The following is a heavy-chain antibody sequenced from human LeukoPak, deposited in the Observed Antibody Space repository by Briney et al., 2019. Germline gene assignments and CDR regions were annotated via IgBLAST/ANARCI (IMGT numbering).Heavy chain of an antibody. V-gene: IGHV3-48*03. J-gene: IGHJ4*02. D-gene: IGHD3-10*01. Sequence: GGSLRLSCAASGFTFSSYEMSWVRQAPGMGLEWVSYICSRGSYIYYAESVMGRFTISRDNAKNSLYLQMNSLRAEDTAVYYCARDLYYYGSGSYVPGLPDYWGQGTLVTVSS. CDR2: ICSRGSYI. CDR1: GFTFSSYE. CDR3: ARDLYYYGSGSYVPGLPDY.